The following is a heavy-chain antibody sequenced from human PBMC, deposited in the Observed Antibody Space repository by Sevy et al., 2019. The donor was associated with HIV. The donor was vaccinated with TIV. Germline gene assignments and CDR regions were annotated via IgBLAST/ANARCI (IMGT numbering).Heavy chain of an antibody. Sequence: ASVKVSCKASGYTFTGYYMHWVRQAPGQGLEWMGWINPKSGGTNYAQKFQGRVTMTRDTSISTAYMELSRLRSDDTAVYYCASSGIAAAGYYYYYGMDVWGQGTTVTVSS. CDR3: ASSGIAAAGYYYYYGMDV. V-gene: IGHV1-2*02. J-gene: IGHJ6*02. CDR2: INPKSGGT. D-gene: IGHD6-13*01. CDR1: GYTFTGYY.